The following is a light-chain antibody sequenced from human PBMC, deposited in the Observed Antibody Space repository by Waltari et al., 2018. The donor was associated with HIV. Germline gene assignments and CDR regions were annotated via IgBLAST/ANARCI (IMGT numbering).Light chain of an antibody. V-gene: IGKV3-11*01. J-gene: IGKJ5*01. CDR1: QSVRSY. CDR2: DTT. Sequence: EIVLTQSPATLSLSPGERATLSCRASQSVRSYLAWYQQKPGQAPRLLIFDTTSRATGVPDFTLTISSLEPGDFGVYYCQQRSSWPITFGQGTRLEIK. CDR3: QQRSSWPIT.